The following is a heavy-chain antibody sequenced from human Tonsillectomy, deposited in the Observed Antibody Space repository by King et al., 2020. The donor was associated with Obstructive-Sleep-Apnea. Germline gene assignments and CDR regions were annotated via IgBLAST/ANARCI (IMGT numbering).Heavy chain of an antibody. CDR1: GGSLSSYY. Sequence: QLQESGPGLVKPSETLSLTCTVSGGSLSSYYWSWIRQPPGRGLEWIGYIYYSGSPNYTPSLKSRVTISVDTSKNHFSLKLSSVTAADTAVYYCARGEYSYGYPYYYSGMDVWGQGTTVTVS. V-gene: IGHV4-59*01. J-gene: IGHJ6*02. D-gene: IGHD5-18*01. CDR2: IYYSGSP. CDR3: ARGEYSYGYPYYYSGMDV.